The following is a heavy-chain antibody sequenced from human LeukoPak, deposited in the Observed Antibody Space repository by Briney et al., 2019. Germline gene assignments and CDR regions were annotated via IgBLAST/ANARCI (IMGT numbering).Heavy chain of an antibody. Sequence: PSETLSLTCAVYGGSFSGYYWSWIRQPPGKGLEWIGEINHSGSTNYNPSLKSRVTISVDTSKNQFSLKLSSVTAADTAAYYCARGEDVVVPAAKQPLDVWGKGTTVTVSS. J-gene: IGHJ6*04. V-gene: IGHV4-34*01. CDR3: ARGEDVVVPAAKQPLDV. CDR1: GGSFSGYY. D-gene: IGHD2-2*01. CDR2: INHSGST.